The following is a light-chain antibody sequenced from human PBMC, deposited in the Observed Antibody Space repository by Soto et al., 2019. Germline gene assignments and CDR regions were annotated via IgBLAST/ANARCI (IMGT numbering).Light chain of an antibody. Sequence: QSVLTQPPSVSGAPGQRVTISCTGSRSNIGAGYDVHWYQQLPGTAPRLLIYTNTYRPSGVPDRFSGSKSGTSASLAINGLQAEDEADYYCQSYDSRLRAWVFGTGTKVTVL. V-gene: IGLV1-40*01. J-gene: IGLJ1*01. CDR2: TNT. CDR1: RSNIGAGYD. CDR3: QSYDSRLRAWV.